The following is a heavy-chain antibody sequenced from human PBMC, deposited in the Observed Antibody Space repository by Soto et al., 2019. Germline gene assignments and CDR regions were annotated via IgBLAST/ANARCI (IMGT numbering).Heavy chain of an antibody. CDR1: GFTFSSSA. CDR3: SNDVRFGRLNASYPDP. CDR2: TTASGYTA. Sequence: GGSLRLSCAASGFTFSSSAMSWVRQAPGTGLEWVSATTASGYTADYADSVKGRFTISRDNSKNTLYLQMNSLSAEDTATYYFSNDVRFGRLNASYPDPWGQGTLVTVSS. V-gene: IGHV3-23*01. D-gene: IGHD1-26*01. J-gene: IGHJ5*02.